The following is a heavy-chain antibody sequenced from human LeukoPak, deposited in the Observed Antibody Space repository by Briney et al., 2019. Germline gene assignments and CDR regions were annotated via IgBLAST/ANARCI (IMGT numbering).Heavy chain of an antibody. V-gene: IGHV4-4*03. CDR1: GGSISSSNW. J-gene: IGHJ4*02. D-gene: IGHD6-13*01. CDR3: ARADSSSWYFKNFDY. CDR2: IYHSGST. Sequence: PETLSLTCAVSGGSISSSNWWSWVRQPPGKGLEWIGEIYHSGSTNYNPSLKSRVTISVDKSKNQFSLKLSSVTAADTAVYYCARADSSSWYFKNFDYWGQGTLVTVSS.